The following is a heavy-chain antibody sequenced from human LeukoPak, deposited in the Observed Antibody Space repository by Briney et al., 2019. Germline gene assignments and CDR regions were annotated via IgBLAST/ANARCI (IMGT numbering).Heavy chain of an antibody. CDR1: GYTFTDYY. D-gene: IGHD2-2*01. J-gene: IGHJ4*02. CDR2: INPKSGGT. Sequence: ASVKVSCKTSGYTFTDYYIHWVRQAPGQGLEWMGWINPKSGGTHFAQKFQGRVIMTRDTSVDTAYMELNSLRSDDTAVYYCASAGLRYCSITNCLSFDYWGQGTLVTVSS. CDR3: ASAGLRYCSITNCLSFDY. V-gene: IGHV1-2*02.